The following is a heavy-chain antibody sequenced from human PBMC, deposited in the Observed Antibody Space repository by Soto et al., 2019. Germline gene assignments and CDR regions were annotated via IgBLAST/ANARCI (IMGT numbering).Heavy chain of an antibody. V-gene: IGHV3-23*01. J-gene: IGHJ4*02. Sequence: PGGSLRLSCAAPGFTFSSYAMSWVRQAPGKGLEWVSGISGSGGSTYYADSVKGRFTISRDDSKNTLYLQMNSLRAEDTAIFYCARDPFGYYVNYFDNWGRGTLVTVSS. CDR1: GFTFSSYA. CDR3: ARDPFGYYVNYFDN. D-gene: IGHD1-26*01. CDR2: ISGSGGST.